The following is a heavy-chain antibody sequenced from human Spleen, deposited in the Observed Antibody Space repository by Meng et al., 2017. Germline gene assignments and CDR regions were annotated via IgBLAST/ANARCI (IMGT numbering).Heavy chain of an antibody. V-gene: IGHV5-51*01. CDR3: ARIGSSYAFDI. Sequence: GGSLRLSCKGSGYSFTNYWIGWLRQMPGKGLEWMGIIYPAESHSRYSPSFQGQVTMSADKSIGTAYLHWSSLRASDTAMYYCARIGSSYAFDIWGQGTMVTVSS. D-gene: IGHD6-19*01. CDR1: GYSFTNYW. CDR2: IYPAESHS. J-gene: IGHJ3*02.